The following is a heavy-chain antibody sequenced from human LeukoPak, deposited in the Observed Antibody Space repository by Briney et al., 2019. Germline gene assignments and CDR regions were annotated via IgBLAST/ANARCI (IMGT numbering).Heavy chain of an antibody. V-gene: IGHV1-2*02. J-gene: IGHJ4*02. CDR1: GYTFTGYY. D-gene: IGHD3-22*01. CDR3: ARDRYDSSGTLDY. Sequence: ASVKVSCKASGYTFTGYYMHWVRQAPGQGLEWMGWINPNGGGTNYAQKFQGRVTMTRDTSISTAYMELSRLRSDDTAVYYCARDRYDSSGTLDYWGRGTLVTVSS. CDR2: INPNGGGT.